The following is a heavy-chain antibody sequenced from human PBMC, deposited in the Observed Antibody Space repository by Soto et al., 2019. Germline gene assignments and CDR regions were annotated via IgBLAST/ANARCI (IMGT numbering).Heavy chain of an antibody. CDR1: GYTFSTYG. V-gene: IGHV1-18*01. Sequence: QVQLVQSGAEVKKPGASVKVSCKASGYTFSTYGISWVRQATGQGLEWMGWISAYNCDTETKYPQKFQGRVTMTTDTSTSAAYMELRNLRSDDTAVYYCAREAAVMAAAGPDYWGQGTLVTVSS. D-gene: IGHD6-13*01. CDR2: ISAYNCDTET. J-gene: IGHJ4*02. CDR3: AREAAVMAAAGPDY.